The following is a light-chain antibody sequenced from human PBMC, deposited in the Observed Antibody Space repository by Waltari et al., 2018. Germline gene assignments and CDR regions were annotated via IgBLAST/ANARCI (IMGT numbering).Light chain of an antibody. CDR3: LVYMGSGIWV. J-gene: IGLJ3*02. Sequence: QTVVTQEPSLSVSPGGTVTLTCVFSSGSVSSTSYASWYQQRPGQTPRTLVYKTNIRSSGGPDRFSGSSLGNKAALIITGAQADDECDYYCLVYMGSGIWVFGGGTKLTVL. V-gene: IGLV8-61*01. CDR2: KTN. CDR1: SGSVSSTSY.